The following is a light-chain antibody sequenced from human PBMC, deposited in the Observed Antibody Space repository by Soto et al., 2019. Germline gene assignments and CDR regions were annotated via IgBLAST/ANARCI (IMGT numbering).Light chain of an antibody. Sequence: EFVLTQSPATLSLSPGDRATLSCRASQSFSSFLAWYQQKPGQAPRLLIFDASNRATGIPARFSGSGSETDFTLTISSLEPEDFAVYYCHQRAAFGQGTKVEIK. CDR1: QSFSSF. J-gene: IGKJ1*01. CDR3: HQRAA. V-gene: IGKV3-11*01. CDR2: DAS.